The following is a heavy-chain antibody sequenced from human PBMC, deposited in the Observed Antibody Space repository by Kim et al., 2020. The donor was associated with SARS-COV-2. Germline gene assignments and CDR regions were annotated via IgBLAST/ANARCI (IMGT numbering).Heavy chain of an antibody. Sequence: SETLSLTCTVSGGSISSYYWSWIRQPPGKGLEWIGYIYYSGSTNYNPSLKSRVTISVDTSKNQFSLKLSSVTAADTAVYYCARHGVIGLQSYYDILTGYYKGLGMDYYYGMDVWGQGTTVTVSS. J-gene: IGHJ6*02. D-gene: IGHD3-9*01. CDR1: GGSISSYY. CDR2: IYYSGST. CDR3: ARHGVIGLQSYYDILTGYYKGLGMDYYYGMDV. V-gene: IGHV4-59*08.